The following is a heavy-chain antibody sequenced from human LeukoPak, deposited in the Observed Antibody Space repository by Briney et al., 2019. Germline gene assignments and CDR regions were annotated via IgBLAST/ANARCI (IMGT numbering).Heavy chain of an antibody. CDR3: ARHPSGSYSYYFDY. D-gene: IGHD1-26*01. Sequence: PSETLSLTCIVSGGSISSYFWSWIRQPPGKGLEWIGYIYYSGSTNYNPSLKSRVTISVDTSRNQFSLRLSSVTSADTAVCYCARHPSGSYSYYFDYWGQGTLVTVSS. CDR2: IYYSGST. CDR1: GGSISSYF. V-gene: IGHV4-59*01. J-gene: IGHJ4*02.